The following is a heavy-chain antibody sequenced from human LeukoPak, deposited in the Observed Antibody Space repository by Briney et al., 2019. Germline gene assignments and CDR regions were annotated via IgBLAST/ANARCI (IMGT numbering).Heavy chain of an antibody. CDR2: ISYDGSNK. CDR1: GFTFSSYA. CDR3: ARESDCSGGSCYSDPLDY. D-gene: IGHD2-15*01. Sequence: GGSLRLSCAASGFTFSSYAMHWVRQAPGKGLEWVAVISYDGSNKYYADSVKGRFTISRDNSKNTLYLQMNSLRAEDTAVYYCARESDCSGGSCYSDPLDYWGQGTLVTVSS. V-gene: IGHV3-30-3*01. J-gene: IGHJ4*02.